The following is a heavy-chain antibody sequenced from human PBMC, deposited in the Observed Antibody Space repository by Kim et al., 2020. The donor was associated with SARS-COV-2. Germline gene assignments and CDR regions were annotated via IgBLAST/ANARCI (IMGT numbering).Heavy chain of an antibody. Sequence: GGSLRLSCAASGFTFSSYEMNWVRQAPGKGLEWVSYISSSGSTIYYADSVKGRFTISRDNAKNSLYLQMNSLRAEDTAVYYCASLTALYCSSTSCRTRDFDYWGQGTLVTVSS. V-gene: IGHV3-48*03. J-gene: IGHJ4*02. CDR3: ASLTALYCSSTSCRTRDFDY. D-gene: IGHD2-2*01. CDR1: GFTFSSYE. CDR2: ISSSGSTI.